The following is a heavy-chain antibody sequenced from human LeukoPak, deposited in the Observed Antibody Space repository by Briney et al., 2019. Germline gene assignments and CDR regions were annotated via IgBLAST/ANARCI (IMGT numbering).Heavy chain of an antibody. Sequence: DPSQTLSLTCTVSGGSISSGGYYWSWIRQHPGKGLEWIGYIYYSGSTYYNPSLKSRLTISVDASKNQFSLKLSSVTAADTAVYFWGGGETALVGFFDYWGQGTLVPV. D-gene: IGHD5-18*01. CDR1: GGSISSGGYY. J-gene: IGHJ4*02. CDR3: GGGETALVGFFDY. V-gene: IGHV4-31*03. CDR2: IYYSGST.